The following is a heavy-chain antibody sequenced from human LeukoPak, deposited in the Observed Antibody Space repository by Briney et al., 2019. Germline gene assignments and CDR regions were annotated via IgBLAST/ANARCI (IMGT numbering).Heavy chain of an antibody. D-gene: IGHD6-6*01. CDR1: GYSISSGYY. CDR2: IYHSGST. J-gene: IGHJ6*03. V-gene: IGHV4-38-2*02. Sequence: SETLSLTRTVSGYSISSGYYWGWIRQPPGKGLEWIGSIYHSGSTYYNPSLKSRVTISVDTSKNQFSLKLSSVTAADTALYYCARDGGYSSSHYYYMDVWGKGTTVTVSS. CDR3: ARDGGYSSSHYYYMDV.